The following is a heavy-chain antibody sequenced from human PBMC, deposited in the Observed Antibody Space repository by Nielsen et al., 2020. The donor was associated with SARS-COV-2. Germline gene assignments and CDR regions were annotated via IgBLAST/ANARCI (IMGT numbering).Heavy chain of an antibody. CDR2: INPTNGGT. CDR3: AKSLLVGGFPGYGMDV. Sequence: ASVKVSCKASGYTFTNNYMHWVRQAPGQGLEWMGLINPTNGGTTYAQKFLGTVTMTRDTSTSTVYMELSSLRSDDTAVYYCAKSLLVGGFPGYGMDVWGQGTMVTVS. J-gene: IGHJ6*02. V-gene: IGHV1-46*01. D-gene: IGHD1-26*01. CDR1: GYTFTNNY.